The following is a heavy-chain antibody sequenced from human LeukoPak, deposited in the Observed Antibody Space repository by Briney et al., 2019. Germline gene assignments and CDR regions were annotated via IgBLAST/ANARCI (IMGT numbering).Heavy chain of an antibody. CDR2: IYYSGST. CDR1: GGSISCSSYY. CDR3: ARHYDSTAYWYYFDY. V-gene: IGHV4-39*01. Sequence: PSETLSLTCTVSGGSISCSSYYWVWIRQPPGKGLEWIGSIYYSGSTYYNPSLESRVTISVDTSKNQFSLKLSSVTAADTAVYYCARHYDSTAYWYYFDYWGQGTLVTVSS. J-gene: IGHJ4*02. D-gene: IGHD3-22*01.